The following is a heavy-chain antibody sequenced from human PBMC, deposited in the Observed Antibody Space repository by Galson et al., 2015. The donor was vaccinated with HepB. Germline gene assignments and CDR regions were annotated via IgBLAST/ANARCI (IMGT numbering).Heavy chain of an antibody. Sequence: SLRLSCAASGFTFSDYAMTWVRQAPGKGLEWVSGISGSGDSTYYADSVEGRFTISRGNSKNTLYLQMNSLRAEETAVYFCAKEMDYWGQGTLVTVSS. J-gene: IGHJ4*02. CDR1: GFTFSDYA. CDR2: ISGSGDST. CDR3: AKEMDY. V-gene: IGHV3-23*01.